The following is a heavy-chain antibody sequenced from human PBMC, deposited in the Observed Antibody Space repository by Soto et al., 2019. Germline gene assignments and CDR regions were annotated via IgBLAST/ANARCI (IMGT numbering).Heavy chain of an antibody. D-gene: IGHD3-16*01. CDR2: ISSSASSI. CDR3: ARWRSYGGTRSCDF. CDR1: GFTFSDHY. J-gene: IGHJ4*02. V-gene: IGHV3-11*01. Sequence: QVQLVESGGGLVKPGGSLRLACAASGFTFSDHYMSWIRQAPGQGLAWSSYISSSASSIYYADSVKGRFTISRYNAKNSLYLQMNSLRAEDTAVYYCARWRSYGGTRSCDFWGQGTLVTVSS.